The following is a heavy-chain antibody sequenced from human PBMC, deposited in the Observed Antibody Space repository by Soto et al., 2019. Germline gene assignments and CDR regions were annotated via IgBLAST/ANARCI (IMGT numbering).Heavy chain of an antibody. Sequence: QVQLVQSGAEVKKPGASVKVSCKASGYTFTSYGISWVRQASGQGLEWMGWISAYNGNTNYAQKLQGRVTMTTDTSTNTAYMELRSLRSDDTAVYYCARDQPTSIYYYGMDVWGQGTTVTVSS. CDR3: ARDQPTSIYYYGMDV. D-gene: IGHD2-2*01. CDR1: GYTFTSYG. J-gene: IGHJ6*02. CDR2: ISAYNGNT. V-gene: IGHV1-18*01.